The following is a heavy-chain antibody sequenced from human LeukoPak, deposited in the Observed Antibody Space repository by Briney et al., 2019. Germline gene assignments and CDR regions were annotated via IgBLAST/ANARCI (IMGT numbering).Heavy chain of an antibody. CDR2: ISSSSSYI. D-gene: IGHD3-22*01. CDR1: GFTFSSYS. Sequence: GGSLRLSCAASGFTFSSYSMNWIRQAPGKGLEWISSISSSSSYIYYADLVKGRFTISRDNAKNSLYLQMNSLRAEDTAVYYCARAYYYDSSGSRTFEYWGQGTLVTVSS. J-gene: IGHJ4*02. CDR3: ARAYYYDSSGSRTFEY. V-gene: IGHV3-21*01.